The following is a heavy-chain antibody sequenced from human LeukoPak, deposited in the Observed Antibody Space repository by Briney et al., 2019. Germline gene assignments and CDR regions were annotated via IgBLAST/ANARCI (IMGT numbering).Heavy chain of an antibody. Sequence: ASVKVSCKASGYTFTSYGISWVRQAPGQGLEGMGWISAYNGNTNYAQKLQGRVTMTTATSTSTAYMELRRMRSDDTAVYYGAKVIIAAAGGGSYGMDVRGQRTTVTVSS. J-gene: IGHJ6*02. CDR3: AKVIIAAAGGGSYGMDV. CDR2: ISAYNGNT. CDR1: GYTFTSYG. V-gene: IGHV1-18*01. D-gene: IGHD6-13*01.